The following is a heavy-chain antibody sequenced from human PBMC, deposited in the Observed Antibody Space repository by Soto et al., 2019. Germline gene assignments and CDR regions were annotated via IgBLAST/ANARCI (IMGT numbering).Heavy chain of an antibody. CDR3: ATLGYGSGGSCPILIDY. J-gene: IGHJ4*02. Sequence: QVQLVQSGAEVKKPGASVKVSCKASGYTFTSYDINWVRQATGQGLEWMGWMNPNSGNTGDAQKVQGRVTMTRNTSISTAYMELSSLRTEDAAVYYCATLGYGSGGSCPILIDYWGQGTLVTVSS. CDR2: MNPNSGNT. V-gene: IGHV1-8*01. CDR1: GYTFTSYD. D-gene: IGHD2-15*01.